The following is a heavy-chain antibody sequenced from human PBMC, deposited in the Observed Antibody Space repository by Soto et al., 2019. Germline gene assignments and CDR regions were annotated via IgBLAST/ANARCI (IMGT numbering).Heavy chain of an antibody. CDR1: GGSISSYY. J-gene: IGHJ4*02. CDR3: ARVTGGSYFDY. V-gene: IGHV4-59*01. D-gene: IGHD1-26*01. Sequence: PSETLSLTCTFSGGSISSYYWSWIRQPPGKGLEWIGYIYYSGSTNYNPSLKSRVTISVDTSKNQFSLKLSSVTAADTAVYYCARVTGGSYFDYWGQGTLVTVSS. CDR2: IYYSGST.